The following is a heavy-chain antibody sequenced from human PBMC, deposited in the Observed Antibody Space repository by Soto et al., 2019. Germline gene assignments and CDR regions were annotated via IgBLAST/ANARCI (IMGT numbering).Heavy chain of an antibody. V-gene: IGHV3-9*01. J-gene: IGHJ6*02. CDR2: ISWNSGSI. CDR1: GFTFDDYA. CDR3: AKDETGDYYYYGMDV. Sequence: EVQLVESGGGLVQPGRSLRLSCAASGFTFDDYAMHWVRQAPGKGLEWVSGISWNSGSIGYADSVKGRFTISRDNAKNSLYLQINSLRAEDTALYYCAKDETGDYYYYGMDVWGQGTTVTVSS.